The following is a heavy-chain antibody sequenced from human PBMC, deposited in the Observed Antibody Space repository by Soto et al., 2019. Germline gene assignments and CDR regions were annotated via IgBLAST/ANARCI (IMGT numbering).Heavy chain of an antibody. CDR1: GYTFTSYG. CDR3: ARGMIVVVPAAMQDDAFDI. J-gene: IGHJ3*02. V-gene: IGHV1-18*01. D-gene: IGHD2-2*01. CDR2: ISAYNGNT. Sequence: GASVKVSCKDFGYTFTSYGISWVRQAPGQGLEWMGWISAYNGNTNYAQKLQGRVTMTTDTSTSTAYMELRSLRSDDTAVYYCARGMIVVVPAAMQDDAFDIWAKGQWSPSPQ.